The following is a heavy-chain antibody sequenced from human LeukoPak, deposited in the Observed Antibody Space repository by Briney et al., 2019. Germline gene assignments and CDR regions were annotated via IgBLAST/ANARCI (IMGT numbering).Heavy chain of an antibody. Sequence: SETLSLTCTVSGGSISSGGYYWNWIRQHPGKGLEWIGNIYYGGSTYYNPSLKSRVSISVDTSKNQFSLKLSSVTAADTAVYYCARREYCSSTSCPLLNWFDPWGQGTLVTVSS. CDR1: GGSISSGGYY. D-gene: IGHD2-2*01. J-gene: IGHJ5*02. CDR3: ARREYCSSTSCPLLNWFDP. V-gene: IGHV4-31*03. CDR2: IYYGGST.